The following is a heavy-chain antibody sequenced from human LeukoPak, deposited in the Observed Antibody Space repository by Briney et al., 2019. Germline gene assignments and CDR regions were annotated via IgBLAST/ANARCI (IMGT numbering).Heavy chain of an antibody. Sequence: GGSLRLSCEASGFAFNSYTITWVRQAPGKGLESVSSTTSRSSHVYIADSVKGRFTISRDNAKNSLFLQMNSLRDEDTAVYYCAKRPSDYGDYVTYFDYWGQGTLVTVSS. CDR3: AKRPSDYGDYVTYFDY. D-gene: IGHD4-17*01. CDR2: TTSRSSHV. V-gene: IGHV3-21*01. J-gene: IGHJ4*02. CDR1: GFAFNSYT.